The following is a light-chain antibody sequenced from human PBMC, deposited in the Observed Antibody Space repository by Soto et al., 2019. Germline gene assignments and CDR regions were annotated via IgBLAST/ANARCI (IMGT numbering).Light chain of an antibody. CDR2: DAS. CDR1: QSVSSY. J-gene: IGKJ4*01. CDR3: QHRSSWSLT. V-gene: IGKV3-11*01. Sequence: EIVLTQSPATLSLSPGERATLSCRASQSVSSYLAWYQQKPGQAPRLLIYDASNRATGIPARFSGSGSGTDYTLTISSLQLSDFAVSYYQHRSSWSLTFGGGTNVEIK.